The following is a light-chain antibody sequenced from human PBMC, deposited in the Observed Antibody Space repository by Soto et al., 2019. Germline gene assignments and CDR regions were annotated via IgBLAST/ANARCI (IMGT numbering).Light chain of an antibody. CDR1: SSDVGTYHL. J-gene: IGLJ1*01. CDR3: CSYAGDSTYV. V-gene: IGLV2-23*01. CDR2: EGS. Sequence: QSALTQPASVSGSPGQSITISCTGTSSDVGTYHLVSWYQQHPGKAPKLMIYEGSKRPSGVSYRFSGSKSGNTASLTISGLQAEDEADYYCCSYAGDSTYVFGTGTKLTVL.